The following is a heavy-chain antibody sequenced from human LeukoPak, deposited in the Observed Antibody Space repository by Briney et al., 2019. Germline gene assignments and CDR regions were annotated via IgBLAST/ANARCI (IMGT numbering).Heavy chain of an antibody. Sequence: GGSLRLSCAASGFIFSDHWMHWVRQAPGKGLVWLSRINNDGSSTIYADSVKGRFTFSRDNAENTLFLEMSSLRVEDTAVYYCVRERNNFWSGYHSIFDSWGQGTLVTVSS. CDR2: INNDGSST. V-gene: IGHV3-74*01. CDR3: VRERNNFWSGYHSIFDS. D-gene: IGHD3-3*01. J-gene: IGHJ4*02. CDR1: GFIFSDHW.